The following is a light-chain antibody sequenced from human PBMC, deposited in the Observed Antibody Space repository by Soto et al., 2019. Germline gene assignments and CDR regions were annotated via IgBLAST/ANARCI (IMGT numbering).Light chain of an antibody. Sequence: DIRISQSPATVSASAGDRVTITCRASQSISTWLAWYQQEPGKAPKLLIHKASSLQSGVPSRFSGSGSGTDFTLTISSLHPDDFATYYCQQYNSYSPTFGQGTKVDIK. J-gene: IGKJ1*01. CDR1: QSISTW. V-gene: IGKV1-5*03. CDR3: QQYNSYSPT. CDR2: KAS.